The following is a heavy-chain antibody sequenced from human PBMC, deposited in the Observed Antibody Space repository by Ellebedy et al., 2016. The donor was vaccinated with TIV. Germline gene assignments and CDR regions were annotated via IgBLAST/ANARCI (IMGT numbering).Heavy chain of an antibody. CDR2: INEDGSKK. D-gene: IGHD2-21*01. Sequence: GGSLRLXXAASGFTFSSYWMHWVRHAPGKGLEWVANINEDGSKKYYVDSVKGRFTISRDNAKNTLYLQMNSLRAEDTAVYYCAKPIGQMTQFQHTMDVWGQGTTVTVSS. CDR1: GFTFSSYW. V-gene: IGHV3-7*03. CDR3: AKPIGQMTQFQHTMDV. J-gene: IGHJ6*02.